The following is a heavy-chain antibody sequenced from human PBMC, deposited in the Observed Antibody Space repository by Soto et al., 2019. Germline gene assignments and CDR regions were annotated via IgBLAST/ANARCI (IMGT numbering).Heavy chain of an antibody. CDR3: ARGALGSSSSWFAFWFHP. D-gene: IGHD6-6*01. Sequence: QVQLQESGPGLVKPSQTQSLTCTVSGGSITSGHYYWSWIRQPPGKGLEWIGYIYSSGSIYYNPXXVSRVTLSVDXXKXPXSLHLNSVTAADTAVYYCARGALGSSSSWFAFWFHPWGQGTLVTVSS. V-gene: IGHV4-30-4*01. J-gene: IGHJ5*02. CDR2: IYSSGSI. CDR1: GGSITSGHYY.